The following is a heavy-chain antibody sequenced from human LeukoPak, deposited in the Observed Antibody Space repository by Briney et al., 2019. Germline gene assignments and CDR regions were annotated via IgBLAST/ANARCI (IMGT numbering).Heavy chain of an antibody. V-gene: IGHV4-59*06. Sequence: SETLSLTCTVSGGSISSYYWSWIRQHPGKGLGWIGYIYYSGSTYYNPSLKSRVTISVDTSKNQFSLKLSSVTAADTAVYYCARDLGLPNAFDIWGQGTMVTVSS. CDR1: GGSISSYY. D-gene: IGHD2/OR15-2a*01. J-gene: IGHJ3*02. CDR3: ARDLGLPNAFDI. CDR2: IYYSGST.